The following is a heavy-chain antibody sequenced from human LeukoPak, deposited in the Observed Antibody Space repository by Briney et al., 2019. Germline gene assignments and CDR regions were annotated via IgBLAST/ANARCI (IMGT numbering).Heavy chain of an antibody. CDR3: ARDQTYSGSGIYTYFDY. CDR2: ISSTGST. D-gene: IGHD3-10*01. J-gene: IGHJ4*02. V-gene: IGHV4-61*02. CDR1: GGSISSGGHY. Sequence: TLSLTCTVSGGSISSGGHYWSWIRQPAGKGLEYLGRISSTGSTNYNPSLKSRVTISADTSKNHFSLKLTSVTAADTAVYYCARDQTYSGSGIYTYFDYWGQGILVTVSS.